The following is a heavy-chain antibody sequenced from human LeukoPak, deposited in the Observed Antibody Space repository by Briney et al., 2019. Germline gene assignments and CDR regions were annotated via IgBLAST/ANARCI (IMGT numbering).Heavy chain of an antibody. D-gene: IGHD3-10*01. V-gene: IGHV4-34*01. J-gene: IGHJ6*03. CDR1: GGSFSGYY. CDR2: INHSGST. CDR3: ATKGGSGRFNYMDV. Sequence: SETLSLTCAVYGGSFSGYYWSWIRQPPGKGLEWIGEINHSGSTNYNPSLKSRVTISVDTSKNQFSLKLSSVTAADTAVYYCATKGGSGRFNYMDVWGKGTTVTVSS.